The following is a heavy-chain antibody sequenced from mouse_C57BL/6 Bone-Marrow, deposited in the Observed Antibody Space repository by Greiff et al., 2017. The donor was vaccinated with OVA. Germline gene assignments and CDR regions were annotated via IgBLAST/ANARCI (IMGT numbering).Heavy chain of an antibody. V-gene: IGHV1-26*01. CDR2: INPNNGGT. Sequence: EVQLQQSGPELVKPGASVKISCKASGYTFTDYYMNWVKQSHGKSLEWIGDINPNNGGTSYNQKFKGKATLTVDKSSSTAYMELRSLTSEDSEVYYCARLDGYFAWFAYWGQGTLVTVSA. D-gene: IGHD2-3*01. J-gene: IGHJ3*01. CDR3: ARLDGYFAWFAY. CDR1: GYTFTDYY.